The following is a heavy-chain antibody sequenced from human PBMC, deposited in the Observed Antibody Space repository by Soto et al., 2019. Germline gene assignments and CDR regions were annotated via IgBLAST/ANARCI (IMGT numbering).Heavy chain of an antibody. D-gene: IGHD3-22*01. CDR1: GYTFTDYY. Sequence: EVQLVQSGAEVKKPGATVKISCKVSGYTFTDYYMHWVQQAPGKGLEWMGLVDPEDGETIYAEKFQGRVTITSDTSTDTAYMELGSLRSEDTAVYYCATVGRYYDSGGYYPLDYCGRGTLVTVSS. V-gene: IGHV1-69-2*01. J-gene: IGHJ4*02. CDR2: VDPEDGET. CDR3: ATVGRYYDSGGYYPLDY.